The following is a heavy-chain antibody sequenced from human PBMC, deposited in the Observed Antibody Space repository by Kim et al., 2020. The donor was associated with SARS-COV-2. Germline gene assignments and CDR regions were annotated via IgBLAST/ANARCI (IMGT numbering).Heavy chain of an antibody. D-gene: IGHD5-18*01. J-gene: IGHJ5*02. CDR2: IYHSGST. V-gene: IGHV4-4*02. CDR1: GGSISSSNW. Sequence: SETLSLTCAVSGGSISSSNWWSWVRQPPGKGLEWIGEIYHSGSTNYNPSLKSRVTISVDKSKNQFSLKLSSVTAADTAVYYRARGGERGQLWKKNNGFDPWGQGTLVTVSS. CDR3: ARGGERGQLWKKNNGFDP.